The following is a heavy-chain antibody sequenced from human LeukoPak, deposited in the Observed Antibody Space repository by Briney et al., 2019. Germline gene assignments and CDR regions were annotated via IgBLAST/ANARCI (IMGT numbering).Heavy chain of an antibody. CDR1: GGSISSGSYY. CDR2: IYTSGST. V-gene: IGHV4-61*02. Sequence: SETLSLTCTVSGGSISSGSYYWSWIRQPAGKGLEWIGRIYTSGSTNYNSSLKSRVTISVDTSKNRFSLKLSSVTAADTAVYYCARVPQYYYYYYMDVWGKGTTVTVSS. CDR3: ARVPQYYYYYYMDV. J-gene: IGHJ6*03.